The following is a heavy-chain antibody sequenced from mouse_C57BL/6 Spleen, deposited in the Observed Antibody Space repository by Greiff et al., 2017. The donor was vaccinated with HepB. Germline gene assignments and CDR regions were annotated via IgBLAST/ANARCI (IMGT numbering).Heavy chain of an antibody. V-gene: IGHV1-80*01. CDR1: GYAFSSYW. Sequence: QVQLKESGAELVKPGASVKISCKASGYAFSSYWMNWVKQRPGKGLEWIGQIYPGDGDTNYNGKFKGKATLTADKSSSTAYMQLSSLTSEDSAVYFCARGGPSYDYDGTGDYYAMDYWGQGTSVTVSS. CDR2: IYPGDGDT. D-gene: IGHD2-4*01. CDR3: ARGGPSYDYDGTGDYYAMDY. J-gene: IGHJ4*01.